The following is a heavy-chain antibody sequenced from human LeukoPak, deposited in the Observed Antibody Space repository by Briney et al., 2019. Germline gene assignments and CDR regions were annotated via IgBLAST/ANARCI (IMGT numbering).Heavy chain of an antibody. D-gene: IGHD3-22*01. CDR3: ARQHYYGSSVGAFDI. Sequence: SGESLKISCKASGYTFTSHWIGWVRQMPGKGLEWMGIIYPGDSDFTYSYPVESHSRYSPSFQGQVTISADKSIGTAYLQWSSLKASDTAIYYCARQHYYGSSVGAFDIWGQGTLVTVSS. J-gene: IGHJ3*02. CDR2: IYPGDSDFTYSYPVESHS. V-gene: IGHV5-51*01. CDR1: GYTFTSHW.